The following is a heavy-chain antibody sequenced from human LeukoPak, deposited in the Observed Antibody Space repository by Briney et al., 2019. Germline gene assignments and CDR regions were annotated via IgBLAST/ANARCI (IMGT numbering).Heavy chain of an antibody. CDR3: GRLKSDGYIIDY. V-gene: IGHV3-53*01. J-gene: IGHJ4*02. CDR2: IYSGGNT. D-gene: IGHD3-16*01. CDR1: GFTVSSTY. Sequence: PGGSLRLSCVASGFTVSSTYMSWVRQAPGKGLEWVSVIYSGGNTYYADSVKGRFTISRDNSKNTLYLQMNSLRGEDTATYYCGRLKSDGYIIDYWGQGAQVTVSS.